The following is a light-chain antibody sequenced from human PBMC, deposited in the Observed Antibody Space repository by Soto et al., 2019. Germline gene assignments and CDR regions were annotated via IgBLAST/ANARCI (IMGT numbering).Light chain of an antibody. CDR1: QSVSSSY. J-gene: IGKJ1*01. CDR3: QYYGTSPAWT. Sequence: EIVLTQSPGTLSLSPGERATLSCRASQSVSSSYLAWYQQKPGQAPGLLIYGAFNRASAIPDRFSGRGSGTDFTLTISRLESEDFAVYYCQYYGTSPAWTFGQGTKVEIK. CDR2: GAF. V-gene: IGKV3-20*01.